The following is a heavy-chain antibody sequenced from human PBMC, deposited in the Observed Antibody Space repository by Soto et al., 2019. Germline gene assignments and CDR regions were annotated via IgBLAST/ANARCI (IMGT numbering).Heavy chain of an antibody. V-gene: IGHV3-30-3*01. CDR2: ISYDGSNK. CDR3: ARDGVDCSSTSCYYYYYGMDV. Sequence: HPGGSLRLSCAASGFTFSSYAMHWVRQAPGKGLEWVAVISYDGSNKYYADSVKGRFTISRDNSKNTLYLQMHSLRAEDTAVYYCARDGVDCSSTSCYYYYYGMDVWGQGTTVTVSS. J-gene: IGHJ6*02. D-gene: IGHD2-2*01. CDR1: GFTFSSYA.